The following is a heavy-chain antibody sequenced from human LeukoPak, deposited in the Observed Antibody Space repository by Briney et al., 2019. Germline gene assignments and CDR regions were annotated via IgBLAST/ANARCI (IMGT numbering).Heavy chain of an antibody. Sequence: GGSLRLSCAASGFTFTSYWMSWVRQAPGKGLEWVANIKQDGSEKYYVDSVKGRFTISRDDSRNTLYLQMNSLRGDDTAVYYCAKDVGKWESLHFFDYWGQGTLVTVSS. D-gene: IGHD1-26*01. J-gene: IGHJ4*02. CDR1: GFTFTSYW. V-gene: IGHV3-7*03. CDR3: AKDVGKWESLHFFDY. CDR2: IKQDGSEK.